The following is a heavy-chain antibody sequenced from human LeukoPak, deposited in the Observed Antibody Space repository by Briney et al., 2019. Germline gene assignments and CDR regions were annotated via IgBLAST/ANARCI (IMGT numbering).Heavy chain of an antibody. J-gene: IGHJ3*02. Sequence: PSQTLSLTCTVSGGSISSGGYYWSWIRQHPGTGLEWIGYIYYSGSTYYNPSLKSRVTISVDTSKNQFSLKLSSVTAADTAVYYCARASPDYDFWSGYPYPDAFDIWGQGTMVTVSS. CDR2: IYYSGST. D-gene: IGHD3-3*01. CDR3: ARASPDYDFWSGYPYPDAFDI. CDR1: GGSISSGGYY. V-gene: IGHV4-31*03.